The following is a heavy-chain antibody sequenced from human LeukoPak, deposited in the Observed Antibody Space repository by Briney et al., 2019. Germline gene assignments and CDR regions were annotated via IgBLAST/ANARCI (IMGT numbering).Heavy chain of an antibody. CDR3: ARVHPHPNYYDSSGYPLHAFDI. CDR1: GGSISSYY. CDR2: IYYSGST. Sequence: SETLSLTCTVSGGSISSYYWSWIRQPPGKGLEWIGYIYYSGSTNYNPSLKSRVTISADTSKNQFSLKLSSVTAADTAVYYCARVHPHPNYYDSSGYPLHAFDIWGQGTMVTVSS. J-gene: IGHJ3*02. D-gene: IGHD3-22*01. V-gene: IGHV4-59*01.